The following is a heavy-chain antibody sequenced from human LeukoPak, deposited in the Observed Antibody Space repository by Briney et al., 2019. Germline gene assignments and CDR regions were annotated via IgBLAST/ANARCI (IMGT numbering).Heavy chain of an antibody. D-gene: IGHD4-23*01. CDR3: ARSEVTPYYYYGMDV. J-gene: IGHJ6*02. CDR1: GYTFTSYG. CDR2: ISAYNVNI. Sequence: SVKVSCKASGYTFTSYGISWVRQAPGQGLEWMGWISAYNVNINYAQKLQGRVTMTTDTSTSTAYMELRSLRSDDTAVYYCARSEVTPYYYYGMDVWGQGTTVTVSS. V-gene: IGHV1-18*01.